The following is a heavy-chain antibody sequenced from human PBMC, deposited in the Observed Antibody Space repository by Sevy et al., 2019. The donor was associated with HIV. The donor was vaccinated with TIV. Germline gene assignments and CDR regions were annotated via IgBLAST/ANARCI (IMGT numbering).Heavy chain of an antibody. CDR3: ALGKAWGRGSS. J-gene: IGHJ5*02. CDR1: GGSITSLY. Sequence: SETLSLTCTVSGGSITSLYWNWIRQPPGKGLEWIANIYYNGHINYNPSLKSRVTLSLDTSKNQFSLRLSSVTAADTAMYYCALGKAWGRGSSWGQGTLVTDSS. CDR2: IYYNGHI. D-gene: IGHD1-26*01. V-gene: IGHV4-59*08.